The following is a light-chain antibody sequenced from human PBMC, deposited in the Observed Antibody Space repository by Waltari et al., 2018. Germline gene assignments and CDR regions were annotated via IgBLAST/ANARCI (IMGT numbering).Light chain of an antibody. V-gene: IGKV1-8*01. CDR1: QSVSTY. J-gene: IGKJ1*01. CDR3: QQYYDYQRS. CDR2: AAS. Sequence: AIRMTQSPSSLSASTGDRVTITCQASQSVSTYLAWYQQKPGKAPKLLIYAASTLQRGVPLRFSGSGSGTDFTLSISCLQSEDFATYYCQQYYDYQRSFGQGTKVEIK.